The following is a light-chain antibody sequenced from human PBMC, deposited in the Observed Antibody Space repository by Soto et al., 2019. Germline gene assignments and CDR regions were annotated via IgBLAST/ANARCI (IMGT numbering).Light chain of an antibody. Sequence: EIVMTQSPATLSVSPGERATRSCRASQSVSSNLAWYQQKPGQAPRLLIYGASTRATGIPARFSGSGSGTEFTLTISSLQSEDFAVYYCQQYNNWPVTFGQGTKVDIK. CDR1: QSVSSN. V-gene: IGKV3-15*01. J-gene: IGKJ1*01. CDR3: QQYNNWPVT. CDR2: GAS.